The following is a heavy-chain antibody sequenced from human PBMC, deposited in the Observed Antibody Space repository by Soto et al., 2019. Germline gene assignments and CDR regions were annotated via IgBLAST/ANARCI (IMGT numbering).Heavy chain of an antibody. Sequence: SLRLSGAASGFTFDNYAMHWVRQAPGKGLEWVSGISWNNNTIAYADSVKGRFTISRDNAKNSLYLQMNSLRAEDTAFYYCAKDTGPNWGQGTQVTSPQ. CDR1: GFTFDNYA. J-gene: IGHJ4*02. CDR2: ISWNNNTI. V-gene: IGHV3-9*01. CDR3: AKDTGPN.